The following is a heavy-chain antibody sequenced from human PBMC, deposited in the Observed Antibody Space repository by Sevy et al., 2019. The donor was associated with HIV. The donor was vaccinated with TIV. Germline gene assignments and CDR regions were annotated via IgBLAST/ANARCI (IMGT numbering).Heavy chain of an antibody. V-gene: IGHV4-59*01. CDR3: ARLSRNNVVVTGVRRDGFDV. CDR1: GGSISTYY. J-gene: IGHJ3*01. D-gene: IGHD2-21*02. CDR2: IYYTGKT. Sequence: SETLSLTCTVSGGSISTYYWSWIRQPPGKGLQWIGYIYYTGKTNYNPSLRTPVTMSIDTSKNQFSLRLSSVTSADTAMYYCARLSRNNVVVTGVRRDGFDVWGQGTMVTVS.